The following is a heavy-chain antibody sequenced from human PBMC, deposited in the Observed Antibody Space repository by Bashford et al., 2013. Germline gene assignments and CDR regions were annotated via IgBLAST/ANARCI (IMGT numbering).Heavy chain of an antibody. CDR3: ARGTGSYSEVGYFDY. CDR2: IYSSGST. D-gene: IGHD1-26*01. V-gene: IGHV4-59*01. J-gene: IGHJ4*03. CDR1: GGSIRNYY. Sequence: SETLSLTCTVSGGSIRNYYWNWIRQPPGKGLEWIGYIYSSGSTSYNPSLKSRVTVSLDTSKTQFSLKLSSVTAADTAVYYCARGTGSYSEVGYFDYWGQGPWSPSPQ.